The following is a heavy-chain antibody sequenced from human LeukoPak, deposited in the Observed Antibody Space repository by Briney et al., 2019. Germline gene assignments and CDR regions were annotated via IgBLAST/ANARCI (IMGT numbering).Heavy chain of an antibody. CDR1: GGSISSGANY. Sequence: SETLSLTCAVSGGSISSGANYWSWIRQPPGRGLEWIGYISHSESAYYSPSLESRITISVDRSKNQFSLKLKSVTAADTAIYYCARDGGTTSNPSHDTFAIWGQGTMVAVSS. D-gene: IGHD4-11*01. CDR2: ISHSESA. J-gene: IGHJ3*02. CDR3: ARDGGTTSNPSHDTFAI. V-gene: IGHV4-30-2*01.